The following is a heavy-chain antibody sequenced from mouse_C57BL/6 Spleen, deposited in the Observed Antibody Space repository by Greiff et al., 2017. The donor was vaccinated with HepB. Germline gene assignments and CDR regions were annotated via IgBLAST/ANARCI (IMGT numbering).Heavy chain of an antibody. Sequence: QVQLQQSGAELVKPGASVKMSCKASGYTFTSYWITWVKQRPGQGLEWIGDIYPGSGSTNYNEKFKSKATLTVDTSSSTAYMQLSSLTSEDSAVYYCAREGLRRGDYYAMDYWGQGTSVTVSS. CDR2: IYPGSGST. CDR1: GYTFTSYW. CDR3: AREGLRRGDYYAMDY. J-gene: IGHJ4*01. V-gene: IGHV1-55*01. D-gene: IGHD2-4*01.